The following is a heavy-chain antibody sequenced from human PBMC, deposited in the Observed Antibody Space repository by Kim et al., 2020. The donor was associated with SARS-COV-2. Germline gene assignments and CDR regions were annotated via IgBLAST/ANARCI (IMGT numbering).Heavy chain of an antibody. CDR1: GYTFTSYD. CDR3: ARGREWELLGFNWFDP. V-gene: IGHV1-8*01. J-gene: IGHJ5*02. CDR2: MNPNSGNT. D-gene: IGHD1-26*01. Sequence: ASVKVSCKASGYTFTSYDINWVRQATGQGLEWMGWMNPNSGNTGYAQKFQGRVTMTRNTSISTAYMELSSLRSEDTAVYYCARGREWELLGFNWFDPWGQGTLVTVSS.